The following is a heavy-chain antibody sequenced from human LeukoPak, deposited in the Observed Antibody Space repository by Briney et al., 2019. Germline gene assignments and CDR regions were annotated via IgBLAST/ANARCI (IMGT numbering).Heavy chain of an antibody. CDR3: ASRNYSYGSGTAFHF. CDR1: GGSIRTSSHY. D-gene: IGHD3-10*01. V-gene: IGHV4-39*01. Sequence: SETLSLTCTVSGGSIRTSSHYWGWIRQSPGKGLEYIGSIYYSGGTYYNPSLKSRVSIFVDTSKNQFSLRLSSVTAADTAVYYCASRNYSYGSGTAFHFWGQGTLVTVSS. CDR2: IYYSGGT. J-gene: IGHJ4*02.